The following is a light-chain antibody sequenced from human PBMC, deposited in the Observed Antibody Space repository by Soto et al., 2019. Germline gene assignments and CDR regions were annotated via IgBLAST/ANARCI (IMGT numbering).Light chain of an antibody. CDR2: RNN. CDR3: ATWDDSLSGGV. Sequence: QSVLTQPPSASGTPGQRVTISCSGSTSNIGKNYVYWYQQLPGMAPRLLIYRNNQRPSGVPDRFSGSKSGTSASLGITGLRSEDEADYYCATWDDSLSGGVFGGGTKLTVL. J-gene: IGLJ2*01. V-gene: IGLV1-47*01. CDR1: TSNIGKNY.